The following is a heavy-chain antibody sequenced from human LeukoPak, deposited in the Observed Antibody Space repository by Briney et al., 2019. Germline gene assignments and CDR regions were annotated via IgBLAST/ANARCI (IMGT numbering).Heavy chain of an antibody. V-gene: IGHV5-51*01. J-gene: IGHJ5*02. CDR1: GYSFTSYW. CDR3: AVIAAAGKTHKYNWFDP. D-gene: IGHD6-13*01. Sequence: GESLKISCKGSGYSFTSYWIGWVRQMPGKGLEWMGIIYPGDSDTRYSPSFQGQVTISADKSISTAYLQWSSLKASDTAMYYCAVIAAAGKTHKYNWFDPWGQGTLVTVSS. CDR2: IYPGDSDT.